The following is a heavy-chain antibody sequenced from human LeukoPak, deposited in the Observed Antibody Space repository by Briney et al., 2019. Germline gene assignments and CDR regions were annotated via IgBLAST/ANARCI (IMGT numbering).Heavy chain of an antibody. D-gene: IGHD4-17*01. CDR3: ARDYDYGDYPGY. V-gene: IGHV3-20*04. CDR2: INWNGGRT. Sequence: GGSLRLSCAASGFTFSSYGIHWVRQAPGKGLEWVSGINWNGGRTGYADSVKGRFTISRDNAKNCLYLQMNSLRAEDTALYYCARDYDYGDYPGYWGQGTLVTVSS. CDR1: GFTFSSYG. J-gene: IGHJ4*02.